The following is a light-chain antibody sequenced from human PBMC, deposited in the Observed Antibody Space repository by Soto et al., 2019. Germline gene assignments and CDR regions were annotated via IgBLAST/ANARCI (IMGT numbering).Light chain of an antibody. J-gene: IGKJ1*01. CDR3: EQYSSAVWT. CDR2: GAY. V-gene: IGKV3-20*01. CDR1: QSISSSY. Sequence: EIVLTQSPGTLSLSPGERTTLSCRASQSISSSYLAWYQQKTGQAPRLLVYGAYSRATGIPDTCSGSGSGTDFTLTISRLEPEDFALDYCEQYSSAVWTLGQGTKVEIK.